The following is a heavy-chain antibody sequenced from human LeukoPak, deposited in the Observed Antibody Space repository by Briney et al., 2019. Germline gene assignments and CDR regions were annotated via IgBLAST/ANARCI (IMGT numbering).Heavy chain of an antibody. CDR1: GFTFGNYA. Sequence: PGRSLRLSCTASGFTFGNYALTWVRQAPGKGLEWLSFIRSKAYGGTTEYAASVKGRFTISRDDSKSIAYLQMNTLKTEDTAVYYCSRNVPDRNYAMDVWGQGTTVTVSS. D-gene: IGHD1-14*01. CDR2: IRSKAYGGTT. V-gene: IGHV3-49*04. CDR3: SRNVPDRNYAMDV. J-gene: IGHJ6*02.